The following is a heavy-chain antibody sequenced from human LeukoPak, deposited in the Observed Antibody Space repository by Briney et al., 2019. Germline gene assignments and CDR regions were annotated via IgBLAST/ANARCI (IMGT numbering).Heavy chain of an antibody. CDR3: ARGGGNPKKYDVLTGPYYSYHYMGV. Sequence: ASVTVSCKASGNDFRNYGINWVRQAPGQGLEWMGWISGYNGNTHYAQKFQDRFIMTAERRTGTAYMELRSLRYDDTAVYYCARGGGNPKKYDVLTGPYYSYHYMGVWGKGTTVTISS. V-gene: IGHV1-18*01. CDR1: GNDFRNYG. D-gene: IGHD3-9*01. CDR2: ISGYNGNT. J-gene: IGHJ6*03.